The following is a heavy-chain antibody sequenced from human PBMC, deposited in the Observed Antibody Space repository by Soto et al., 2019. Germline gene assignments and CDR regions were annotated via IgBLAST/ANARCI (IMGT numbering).Heavy chain of an antibody. CDR2: ISGSGGST. CDR3: AKEVSLGSTVDLGY. Sequence: EVQLLESGGGLVQPGGFLRLSCVASGFTFSNYAMRWVRQAPGKGLEWVSTISGSGGSTYYADAVKGRFSISRDNSMGTLYLQMKSLRVEETAIYYCAKEVSLGSTVDLGYWGQGTLVTVSS. V-gene: IGHV3-23*01. J-gene: IGHJ4*02. D-gene: IGHD7-27*01. CDR1: GFTFSNYA.